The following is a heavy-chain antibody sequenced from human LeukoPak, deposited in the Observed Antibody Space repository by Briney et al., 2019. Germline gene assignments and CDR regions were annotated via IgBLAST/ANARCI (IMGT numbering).Heavy chain of an antibody. D-gene: IGHD6-13*01. CDR2: ISAYNGNT. V-gene: IGHV1-18*01. CDR3: ARNSSSCSDI. J-gene: IGHJ3*02. Sequence: ASVKVSCKASGYTLTSYGISWVRQAPGQRLEWLGWISAYNGNTKYAEKLQGRVTMTTDTSTSTAYMELRSLRSDDTAVYYCARNSSSCSDIWGQGTMVTVSS. CDR1: GYTLTSYG.